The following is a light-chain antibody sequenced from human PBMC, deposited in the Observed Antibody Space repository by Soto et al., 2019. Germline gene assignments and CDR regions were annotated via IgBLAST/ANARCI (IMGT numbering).Light chain of an antibody. CDR2: DAS. Sequence: IVLTQSPATLSLSPGERATLSCRASQNVNRYLAWYQQKPGLAPRLLIYDASNRAAGIPARFSGSGSGTDFTLTISSLEPEDFAVYYCQQRSDWPLTFGGGTNVEI. CDR1: QNVNRY. CDR3: QQRSDWPLT. V-gene: IGKV3-11*01. J-gene: IGKJ4*01.